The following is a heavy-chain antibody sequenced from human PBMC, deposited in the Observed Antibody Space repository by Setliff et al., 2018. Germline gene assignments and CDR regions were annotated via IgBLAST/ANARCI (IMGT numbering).Heavy chain of an antibody. CDR2: VFSDDSDT. V-gene: IGHV5-51*01. Sequence: PGESLKISCKGSGYRFTTYWIGWVRQMPGKGLEWMGIVFSDDSDTRYSPSFQGQVTMSADKSINTAYLQWSSPKASDTAMYYCAREHVSGHSEYWGQGTLVTVSS. CDR3: AREHVSGHSEY. D-gene: IGHD1-26*01. J-gene: IGHJ4*02. CDR1: GYRFTTYW.